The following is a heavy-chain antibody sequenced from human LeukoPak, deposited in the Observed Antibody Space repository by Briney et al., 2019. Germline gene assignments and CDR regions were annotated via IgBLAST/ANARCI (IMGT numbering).Heavy chain of an antibody. Sequence: SETLSLTCTVSGGSISSGSYDWSWIRQPAGKGLEWIGRIYTSGSTNYNPSLKSRVTISVDTSKNQFSLELSSVTAADTAVYYCARANYYGSGSKYFDYWGQGTLVTASS. CDR1: GGSISSGSYD. J-gene: IGHJ4*02. CDR2: IYTSGST. V-gene: IGHV4-61*02. D-gene: IGHD3-10*01. CDR3: ARANYYGSGSKYFDY.